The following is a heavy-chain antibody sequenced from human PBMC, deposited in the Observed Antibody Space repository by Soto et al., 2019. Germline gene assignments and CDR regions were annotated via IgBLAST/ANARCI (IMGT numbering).Heavy chain of an antibody. CDR2: IWYDGSNK. J-gene: IGHJ5*01. CDR3: AREGIAARPGSWFEP. D-gene: IGHD6-6*01. CDR1: GFTFSSYG. V-gene: IGHV3-33*01. Sequence: QVQLVESGGGVVQPGRSLRLSCAASGFTFSSYGMHWVRQAPGKGLEWVAVIWYDGSNKYYADSVKCRFTISRDNSKNTLYLQMNSLRAEDTAVYYCAREGIAARPGSWFEPWGQGTLVTVSS.